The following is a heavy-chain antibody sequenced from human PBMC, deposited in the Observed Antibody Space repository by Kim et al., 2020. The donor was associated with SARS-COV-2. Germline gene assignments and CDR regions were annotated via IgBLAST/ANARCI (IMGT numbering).Heavy chain of an antibody. CDR1: GFSLSTHD. J-gene: IGHJ5*02. Sequence: GGSRRLSCAASGFSLSTHDMHWARQVSGKGLEWVATISHDGKLQYYGDSVKGRFTISRDNSKNTLYLQMSSLRAEDTAVYYCAKDEDGVGSFNWFDPWGQGTLVIVSS. CDR3: AKDEDGVGSFNWFDP. D-gene: IGHD3-10*01. CDR2: ISHDGKLQ. V-gene: IGHV3-30*18.